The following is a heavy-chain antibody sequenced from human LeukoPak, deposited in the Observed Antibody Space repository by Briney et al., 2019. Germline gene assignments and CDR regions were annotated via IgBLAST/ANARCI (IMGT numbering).Heavy chain of an antibody. D-gene: IGHD2-15*01. CDR1: GYTFTSYA. Sequence: ASVKVSCKASGYTFTSYAMNWVRQAPGQGLEWMGGIIPIFGTANYAQKFQGRVTITADKSTSTAYMELSSLRSEDTAVYYCAGKYCSGGSCYHSDYWGQGTLVTVSS. J-gene: IGHJ4*02. CDR3: AGKYCSGGSCYHSDY. V-gene: IGHV1-69*06. CDR2: IIPIFGTA.